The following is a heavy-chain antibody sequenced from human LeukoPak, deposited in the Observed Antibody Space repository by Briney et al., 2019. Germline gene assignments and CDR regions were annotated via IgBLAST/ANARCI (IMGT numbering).Heavy chain of an antibody. CDR3: AREGFGGYYYYYGMDV. Sequence: QPGGSLRLSCAASGFSFNTYGMHWVRQAPGKGLEWVAFIYYDGRNKFYADPVKGRFTISRDNSKNTLYLQMNSLRVEDTAVYYCAREGFGGYYYYYGMDVWGQGTTVTVSS. J-gene: IGHJ6*02. CDR1: GFSFNTYG. V-gene: IGHV3-30*19. CDR2: IYYDGRNK. D-gene: IGHD3-10*01.